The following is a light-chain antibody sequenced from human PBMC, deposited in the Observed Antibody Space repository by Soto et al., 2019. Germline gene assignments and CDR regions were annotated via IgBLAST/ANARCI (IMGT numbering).Light chain of an antibody. J-gene: IGLJ2*01. Sequence: SYELTQPPSVSVAPGQTATIACGGTNIGSKSVHWYQQQPGQAPVLVVYDDSDRPSGIPERFSGSNSGNTATLTIRRVDAGDEADYYCQVWDSSSDQSGVVFGGGTKLTVL. CDR3: QVWDSSSDQSGVV. V-gene: IGLV3-21*02. CDR1: NIGSKS. CDR2: DDS.